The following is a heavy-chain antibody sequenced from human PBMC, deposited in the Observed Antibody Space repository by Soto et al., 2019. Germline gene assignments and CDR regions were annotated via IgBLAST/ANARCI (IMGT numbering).Heavy chain of an antibody. CDR1: VCTFSSYG. J-gene: IGHJ4*02. Sequence: PVGSLRLSCAASVCTFSSYGMHCVRQSPGKGLEWVAVISYDGSNKYYADSVKGRFTISRDNSKNTLYMQMNSLRAEDTAVYYCAKDLVFGVLSRSLDYLGQGTLVNVS. V-gene: IGHV3-30*18. D-gene: IGHD3-3*01. CDR2: ISYDGSNK. CDR3: AKDLVFGVLSRSLDY.